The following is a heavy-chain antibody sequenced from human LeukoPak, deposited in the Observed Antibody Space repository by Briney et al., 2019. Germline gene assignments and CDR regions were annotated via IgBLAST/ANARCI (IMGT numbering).Heavy chain of an antibody. CDR2: IYTSGST. V-gene: IGHV4-4*07. CDR3: ARAVHCSGGSCYFDY. Sequence: SETLSLTCTVSGGSISSYSWSWIRQPAGKGLEWIGRIYTSGSTKYNPSLTSRVTMSVDTSKNQFSLKLRSVTAADTAVYYCARAVHCSGGSCYFDYWGQGTLDTVSS. CDR1: GGSISSYS. J-gene: IGHJ4*02. D-gene: IGHD2-15*01.